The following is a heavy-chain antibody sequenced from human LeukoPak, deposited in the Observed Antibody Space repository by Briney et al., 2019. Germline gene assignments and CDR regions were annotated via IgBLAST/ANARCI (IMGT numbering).Heavy chain of an antibody. Sequence: GGSLRLSCAASVITFSDDSMNWVRQAPGSGLEWVAYISPASKTIKYADSVKGRFTISRDNAKKSLYLQMKSLRAEDTAVYYCARDPYYSNHLDFLGQGTLVTVSS. D-gene: IGHD4-11*01. CDR2: ISPASKTI. V-gene: IGHV3-48*04. J-gene: IGHJ4*02. CDR3: ARDPYYSNHLDF. CDR1: VITFSDDS.